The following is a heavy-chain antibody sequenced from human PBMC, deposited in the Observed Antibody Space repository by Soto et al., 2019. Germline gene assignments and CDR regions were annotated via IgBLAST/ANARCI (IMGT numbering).Heavy chain of an antibody. CDR2: ISSTGDT. CDR3: ARYRGPSRGFWSWFDP. J-gene: IGHJ5*02. D-gene: IGHD6-19*01. V-gene: IGHV4-30-2*01. Sequence: SEALSPTCVGSGGTIPTIAFSWSWVRQPPWKGLEWIGHISSTGDTYYNPSLNSRVTLSVDKSQTEFSMTLASVTAADTAFYCCARYRGPSRGFWSWFDPRGQGTRVTV. CDR1: GGTIPTIAFS.